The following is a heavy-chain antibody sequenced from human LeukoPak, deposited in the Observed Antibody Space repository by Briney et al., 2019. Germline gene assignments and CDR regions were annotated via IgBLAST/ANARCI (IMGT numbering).Heavy chain of an antibody. Sequence: ASVKVSCKASGYTFTGYYMHWVRQAPGQGLERMGGINPNSGGTNYAQKFQGRVTMTRDTSISTAYMELSSLRSDDTAVFYCAGSQTGDGYNPLFDYWGQGTLVTVSS. V-gene: IGHV1-2*02. CDR1: GYTFTGYY. J-gene: IGHJ4*02. CDR2: INPNSGGT. D-gene: IGHD5-24*01. CDR3: AGSQTGDGYNPLFDY.